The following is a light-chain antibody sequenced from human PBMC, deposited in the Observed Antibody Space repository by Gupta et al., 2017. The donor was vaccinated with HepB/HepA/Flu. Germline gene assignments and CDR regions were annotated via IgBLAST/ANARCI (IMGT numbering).Light chain of an antibody. J-gene: IGLJ2*01. CDR1: KVGDKY. V-gene: IGLV3-1*01. CDR3: QAWDSSTAV. CDR2: QDS. Sequence: SSELTQPPSVSLSPGQTASITCSGDKVGDKYACWYQQKPGQSPVLVIYQDSKRPSGIPERFSGSNSGNTATLTISGTQAMDEADYYCQAWDSSTAVFGGGTKLTVL.